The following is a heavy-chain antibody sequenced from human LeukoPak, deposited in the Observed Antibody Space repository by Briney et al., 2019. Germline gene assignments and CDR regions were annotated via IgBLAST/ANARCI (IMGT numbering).Heavy chain of an antibody. CDR1: GGSISSGGYS. V-gene: IGHV4-30-2*03. D-gene: IGHD3-3*01. CDR3: ARQSFWSGYYGEEFDY. Sequence: SETLSLTCAVSGGSISSGGYSWSWIRQPPGKGLEWIGYIYHSGSTYYNPSLKSRVTISVDTSKNQFSLKLSSVTAADTAVYYCARQSFWSGYYGEEFDYWGQGTLVTVSS. CDR2: IYHSGST. J-gene: IGHJ4*02.